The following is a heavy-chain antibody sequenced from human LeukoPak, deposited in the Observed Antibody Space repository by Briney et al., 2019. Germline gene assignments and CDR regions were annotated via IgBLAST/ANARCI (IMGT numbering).Heavy chain of an antibody. CDR1: GVSISTYY. J-gene: IGHJ6*03. CDR2: IYYTGST. D-gene: IGHD3-10*01. CDR3: ARAREYYGSGSYYPTHMDV. V-gene: IGHV4-59*01. Sequence: SETLSLTGTVSGVSISTYYWSWIRQPPGKGLEWMGYIYYTGSTSYNPSLKSRVTMSLDASKNQFSQELNSVTPADTAVYYCARAREYYGSGSYYPTHMDVWGKGTTVTISS.